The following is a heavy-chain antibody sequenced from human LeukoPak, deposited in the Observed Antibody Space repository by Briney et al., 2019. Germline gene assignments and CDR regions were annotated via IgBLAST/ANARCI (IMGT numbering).Heavy chain of an antibody. CDR3: VRDHPGSNSLEY. CDR1: GFTFRNYW. J-gene: IGHJ4*02. CDR2: LRTDGDKK. D-gene: IGHD4-11*01. Sequence: PGGSLRLSCAASGFTFRNYWMHWVRQPPGEGLEWVSRLRTDGDKKSYAASVRDRFTISRDNAKNMLYLQINSLRVEDTAVYYCVRDHPGSNSLEYWGQGTPVTVSS. V-gene: IGHV3-74*01.